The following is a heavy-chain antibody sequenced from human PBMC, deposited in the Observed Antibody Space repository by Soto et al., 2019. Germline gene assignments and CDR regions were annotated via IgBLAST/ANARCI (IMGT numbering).Heavy chain of an antibody. Sequence: QVQLVESGGGLVKPGGSLRLSWAASGFTFSDYYMSWIRQAPGKGLEWVSYISSSSSYTNYADSVKGRFTISRDNAKNSLYLQMNSLRAEDTAVYYCARGIVPYGDYVSDWYFDLWGRGTLVTVSS. CDR3: ARGIVPYGDYVSDWYFDL. V-gene: IGHV3-11*05. CDR1: GFTFSDYY. J-gene: IGHJ2*01. D-gene: IGHD4-17*01. CDR2: ISSSSSYT.